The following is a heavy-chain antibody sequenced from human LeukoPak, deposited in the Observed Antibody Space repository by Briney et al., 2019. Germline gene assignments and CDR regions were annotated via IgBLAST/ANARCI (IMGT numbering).Heavy chain of an antibody. J-gene: IGHJ4*02. D-gene: IGHD5-24*01. CDR1: GFTVSSNY. Sequence: GGSLRLSCAASGFTVSSNYMSWVRQAPGKGLEWVSVIYSGGSTYYADSVKGRFTISRDNSKNTLYLQMNSLRAEDTAVYYCASPTGQRWLQLLHWGQGTLATVSS. V-gene: IGHV3-53*01. CDR3: ASPTGQRWLQLLH. CDR2: IYSGGST.